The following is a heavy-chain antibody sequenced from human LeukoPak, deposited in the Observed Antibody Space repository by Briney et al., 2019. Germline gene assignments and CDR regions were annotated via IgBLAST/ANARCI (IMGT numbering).Heavy chain of an antibody. CDR1: GFTFSSYW. CDR2: MKYDGTYT. CDR3: ARTNNLDY. J-gene: IGHJ4*02. Sequence: GGSLRLSCVGSGFTFSSYWMHWVRQVPGKGLVWVSSMKYDGTYTKYEDSVKGRFTISRDNTKNTLYLQMNSLRDEATDVYYCARTNNLDYWGQGTLVTVSS. D-gene: IGHD1/OR15-1a*01. V-gene: IGHV3-74*01.